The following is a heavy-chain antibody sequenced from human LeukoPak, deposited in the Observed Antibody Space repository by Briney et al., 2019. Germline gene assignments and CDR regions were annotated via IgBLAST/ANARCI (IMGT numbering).Heavy chain of an antibody. J-gene: IGHJ6*02. CDR2: INPNSGGT. D-gene: IGHD1-26*01. CDR3: ARDYPTPRIAGATSNYYYGMDV. V-gene: IGHV1-2*02. CDR1: GYTFTGYY. Sequence: ASVKVSCKASGYTFTGYYMHWVRQAPGQGLEWMGWINPNSGGTNYAQKFQGRVTMTRDTSISTAYMELSRLRSDDTAVYYCARDYPTPRIAGATSNYYYGMDVWGQGTTVTVSS.